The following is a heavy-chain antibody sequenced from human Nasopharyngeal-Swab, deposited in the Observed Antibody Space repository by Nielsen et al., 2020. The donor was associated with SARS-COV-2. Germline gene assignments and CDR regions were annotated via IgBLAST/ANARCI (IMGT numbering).Heavy chain of an antibody. CDR3: ATHSGTYVRMDV. J-gene: IGHJ6*04. CDR1: GGSINSGSYY. V-gene: IGHV4-61*02. Sequence: SETLSLTCTVSGGSINSGSYYWTWIRQPAGKGLEWIGRIYTSGTTIYNPSLQGRVTISLDTSKNQFSLKLNSVTAADTAVYYCATHSGTYVRMDVWGKGTTVTVSS. CDR2: IYTSGTT. D-gene: IGHD3-10*01.